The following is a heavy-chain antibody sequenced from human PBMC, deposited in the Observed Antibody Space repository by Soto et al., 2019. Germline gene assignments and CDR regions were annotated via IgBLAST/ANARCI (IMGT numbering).Heavy chain of an antibody. V-gene: IGHV3-53*01. Sequence: ESGGGLIPPGGSLRLSCAASGFNFINSYMSWVRQAPGKGLEWVSVIYSGGSTFYADSVKGRFTISRDNSNSKVSLEMNNLRAEDTAVYYCARDFTGYFDYWGQGALVTVSS. CDR2: IYSGGST. CDR1: GFNFINSY. J-gene: IGHJ4*02. CDR3: ARDFTGYFDY.